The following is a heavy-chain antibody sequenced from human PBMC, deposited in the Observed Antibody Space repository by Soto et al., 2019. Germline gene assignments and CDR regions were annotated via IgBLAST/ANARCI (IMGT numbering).Heavy chain of an antibody. CDR3: AKDRVSAWYSDFFDY. V-gene: IGHV3-7*01. D-gene: IGHD6-19*01. CDR2: IKQDGSEK. Sequence: GGSLRLSCAASGFTFSTYWMSWVRQAPGKGLEWVANIKQDGSEKYYVDSVKGRFTIFRDNAKNSLYLQMNSLRADDTAVYYCAKDRVSAWYSDFFDYWGQGTLVTVSS. CDR1: GFTFSTYW. J-gene: IGHJ4*02.